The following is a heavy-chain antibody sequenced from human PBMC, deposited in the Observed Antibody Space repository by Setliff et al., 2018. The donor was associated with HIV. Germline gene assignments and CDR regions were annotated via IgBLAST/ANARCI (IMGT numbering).Heavy chain of an antibody. Sequence: SETLSLTCTVSGDSISSCISTHYCTWIRQPPGAGLEWIGYIFNSGTTNYNPSLKSRVTISVDTSKNQFSLKLSSVTAADTAVYYCARPNSRYSSSWALFDYWGQGTLVTVSS. J-gene: IGHJ4*02. CDR1: GDSISSCISTHY. CDR2: IFNSGTT. D-gene: IGHD6-13*01. V-gene: IGHV4-61*05. CDR3: ARPNSRYSSSWALFDY.